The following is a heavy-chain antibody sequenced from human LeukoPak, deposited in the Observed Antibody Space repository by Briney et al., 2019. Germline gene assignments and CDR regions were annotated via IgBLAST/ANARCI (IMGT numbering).Heavy chain of an antibody. CDR2: IYHSGST. D-gene: IGHD6-19*01. CDR1: GYSISSGYY. Sequence: SETLSLTCAVSGYSISSGYYWGWIRQPPGKGLEWIGSIYHSGSTYYNPSLMSRVTISVDTSKNQFSLKLSSVTAADTAVYYCARRGQWLTFDYWGQGTLVTVSS. V-gene: IGHV4-38-2*01. J-gene: IGHJ4*02. CDR3: ARRGQWLTFDY.